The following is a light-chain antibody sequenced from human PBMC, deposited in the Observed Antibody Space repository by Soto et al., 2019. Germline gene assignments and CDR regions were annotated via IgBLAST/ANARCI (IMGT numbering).Light chain of an antibody. CDR3: CSYAGSSTYV. CDR2: DVS. V-gene: IGLV2-11*01. Sequence: QSALTQPRSVSGSPVQSVTISCTGTSSDVGGYNYVSWYQQHPGQAPKLMIYDVSKRPSGVPDRFSGSKSGTTASLTISGLQAEDEADYYCCSYAGSSTYVFGTGTSSPS. J-gene: IGLJ1*01. CDR1: SSDVGGYNY.